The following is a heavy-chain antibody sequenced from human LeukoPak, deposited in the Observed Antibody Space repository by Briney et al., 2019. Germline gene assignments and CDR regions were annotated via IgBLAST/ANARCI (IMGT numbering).Heavy chain of an antibody. V-gene: IGHV4-59*01. CDR2: IYYSGST. J-gene: IGHJ3*02. Sequence: PSETLSLTCTVSGGSISSYYWSWIRQPPGKGLEWIWYIYYSGSTNYNPSLKSRVTISVDTSKNQFSLKLSAVTAADTAVYYCARVGSGSVGAFDIWGQGTMVTVSS. CDR3: ARVGSGSVGAFDI. D-gene: IGHD2-15*01. CDR1: GGSISSYY.